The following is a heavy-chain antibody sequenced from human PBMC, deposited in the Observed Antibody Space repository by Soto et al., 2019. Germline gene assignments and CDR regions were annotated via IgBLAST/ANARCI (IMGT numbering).Heavy chain of an antibody. Sequence: EVQLVESGGGSVQPGRSLRLSCEASGFSFDDYGMHWVRQGPGKGLEWVSGISWDSGDIYYVDSVKGRFTISRDNAKRSLYLQMNSLRTEDTALYYCARVNGLDRDGPFDYWGQGILVTVSS. CDR3: ARVNGLDRDGPFDY. CDR1: GFSFDDYG. D-gene: IGHD2-2*03. V-gene: IGHV3-9*01. CDR2: ISWDSGDI. J-gene: IGHJ4*02.